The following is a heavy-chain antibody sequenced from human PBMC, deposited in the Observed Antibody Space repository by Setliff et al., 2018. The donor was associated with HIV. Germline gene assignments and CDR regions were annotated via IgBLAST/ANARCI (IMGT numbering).Heavy chain of an antibody. CDR1: GGSVSSPSYY. Sequence: PSETLSLTCAVSGGSVSSPSYYWGWIRQPPGKGLEWIGSVYNSGITFKNPSLKRRVSISVDRSGNQFSLRLTSVTAADTAVYYCATCRHRPSNWFDPWGQGTGVTVSS. CDR2: VYNSGIT. V-gene: IGHV4-39*07. CDR3: ATCRHRPSNWFDP. J-gene: IGHJ5*02.